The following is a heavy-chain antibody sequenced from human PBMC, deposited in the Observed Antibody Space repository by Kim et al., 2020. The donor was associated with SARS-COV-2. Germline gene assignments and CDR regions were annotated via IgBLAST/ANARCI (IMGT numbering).Heavy chain of an antibody. Sequence: SETPSLTCTVSGGSISSYYWSWIRQPPGKGLEWIGYIYYSGSTNYNPSLKSRVTISVDTSTTQFSLNLTPVTAADTPVYYVARVNSGWYGEFNWFYPCG. J-gene: IGHJ5*02. CDR2: IYYSGST. CDR1: GGSISSYY. D-gene: IGHD6-19*01. CDR3: ARVNSGWYGEFNWFYP. V-gene: IGHV4-59*13.